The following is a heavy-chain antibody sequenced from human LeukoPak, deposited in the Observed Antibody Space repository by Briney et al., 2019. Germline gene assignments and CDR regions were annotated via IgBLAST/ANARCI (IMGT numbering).Heavy chain of an antibody. J-gene: IGHJ6*03. CDR1: GFTFSSHA. V-gene: IGHV3-23*01. CDR2: ISISGDIT. D-gene: IGHD6-19*01. CDR3: ARAIAVAGSDYYYYYMDV. Sequence: GGSLRLSCAVSGFTFSSHAMTWVRQAPGKGLEWVSGISISGDITYYADSVQGRFIIFRDNSKNTVYLQMNSLRVEDTAVYYCARAIAVAGSDYYYYYMDVGGKGTTVTVSS.